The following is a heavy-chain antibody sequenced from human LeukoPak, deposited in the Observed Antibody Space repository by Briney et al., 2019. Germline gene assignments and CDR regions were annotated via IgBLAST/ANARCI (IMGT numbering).Heavy chain of an antibody. J-gene: IGHJ4*02. D-gene: IGHD6-19*01. CDR2: MYHSGST. Sequence: SETLSLTCAVYGGSFSGYYWSWIRQPPGKGLEWIGCMYHSGSTSYSPSLKSRVTISVDTPKNQFSLKLSSMTAADTAVYYCARSSGWYWAFDYWGQGTLVTVSS. CDR3: ARSSGWYWAFDY. V-gene: IGHV4-34*01. CDR1: GGSFSGYY.